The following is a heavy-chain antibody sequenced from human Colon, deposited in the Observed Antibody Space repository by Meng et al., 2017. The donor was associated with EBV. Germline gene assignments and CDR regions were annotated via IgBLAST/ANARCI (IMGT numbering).Heavy chain of an antibody. D-gene: IGHD3-10*01. CDR2: IYHGVNI. CDR3: VRDTRRGGGWFDP. Sequence: QLPESGPGLVRPSQTLSLTCAVSGDSITSGDYSWTWIRQPPGKGLEWIGYIYHGVNIYYTPSLRSRVTISVDKSRNQFSLKLTSVSAADTAVYYCVRDTRRGGGWFDPWGQGTLVTVSS. V-gene: IGHV4-30-2*01. CDR1: GDSITSGDYS. J-gene: IGHJ5*02.